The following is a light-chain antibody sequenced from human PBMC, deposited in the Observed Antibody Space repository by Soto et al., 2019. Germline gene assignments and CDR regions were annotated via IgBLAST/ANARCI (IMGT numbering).Light chain of an antibody. CDR3: CSYSGGPYV. CDR2: NVN. V-gene: IGLV2-11*01. CDR1: SGDVGGYNY. J-gene: IGLJ1*01. Sequence: QSVLTQPRSVSGSPGQSVSFACTGTSGDVGGYNYVSWYQQHPGKAPKLMISNVNKRPSGVPDRFSGSKSGNTASLTISGLQAEDEADYYCCSYSGGPYVFGTGTKLTVL.